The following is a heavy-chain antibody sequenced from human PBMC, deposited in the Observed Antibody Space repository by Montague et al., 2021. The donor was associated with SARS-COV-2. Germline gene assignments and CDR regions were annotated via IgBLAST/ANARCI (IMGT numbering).Heavy chain of an antibody. V-gene: IGHV4-59*08. CDR2: VRDGGTT. D-gene: IGHD3-10*01. Sequence: SETLSLTCGVSGDSIMSYHWSWVRKPPGRGLEWIGDVRDGGTTNYSPSLNNRITISIDTSKAQFSLILTSVNAADTAVYYCARFFRVGTSSAFDHWGQGILVTVSS. J-gene: IGHJ5*02. CDR1: GDSIMSYH. CDR3: ARFFRVGTSSAFDH.